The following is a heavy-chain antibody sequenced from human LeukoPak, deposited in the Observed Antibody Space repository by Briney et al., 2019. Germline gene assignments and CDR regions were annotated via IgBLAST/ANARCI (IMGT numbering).Heavy chain of an antibody. V-gene: IGHV3-33*01. Sequence: GGSLRLSCAASGFIFNTYGMHWVRQAPGKGLEWVAVIWYDGSNKYYADSVKGRFTISRDNSKNTVYLQMNSLRADDTALYYCARDDYGFDYWGQGTLVTVSS. J-gene: IGHJ4*02. D-gene: IGHD4-17*01. CDR3: ARDDYGFDY. CDR2: IWYDGSNK. CDR1: GFIFNTYG.